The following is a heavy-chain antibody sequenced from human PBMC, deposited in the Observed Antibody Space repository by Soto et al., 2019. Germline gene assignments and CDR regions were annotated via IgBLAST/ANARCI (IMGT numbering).Heavy chain of an antibody. Sequence: GESLKISCQGSGYMFNNSWINWVRQVPGGGLEWMGRIDPSDSYTKYNPSFQGLVTISADKSTSTAFLQWSSLRASDTAVYYCASHNFFCGGDCNSSGMDVWGQGTTVTVSS. J-gene: IGHJ6*02. V-gene: IGHV5-10-1*01. D-gene: IGHD2-21*02. CDR2: IDPSDSYT. CDR1: GYMFNNSW. CDR3: ASHNFFCGGDCNSSGMDV.